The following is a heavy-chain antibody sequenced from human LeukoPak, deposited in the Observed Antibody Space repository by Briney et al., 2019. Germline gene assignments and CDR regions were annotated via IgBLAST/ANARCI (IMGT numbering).Heavy chain of an antibody. J-gene: IGHJ4*02. CDR2: ISYDGSNK. Sequence: PGRSLRLSCAASGFTFSSYGMHWVRQAPGKGLEWVAVISYDGSNKYYADSVKGRFTISRDNSKNTPYLQMNSLRAEDTAVYYCAKDMSGACDYWGQGTLVTVSS. CDR1: GFTFSSYG. V-gene: IGHV3-30*18. D-gene: IGHD3-10*01. CDR3: AKDMSGACDY.